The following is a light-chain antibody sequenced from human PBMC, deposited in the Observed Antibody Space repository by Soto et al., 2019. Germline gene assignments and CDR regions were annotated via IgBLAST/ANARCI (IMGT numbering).Light chain of an antibody. CDR1: QSINNY. CDR2: SAS. J-gene: IGKJ4*01. V-gene: IGKV1-39*01. CDR3: QQYNSYSQT. Sequence: DIQMTQSPASLSVSVGDRVTITCRASQSINNYLNWYQQKPGQAPKLLIRSASTLQRGVPSRFSGSGSRTDFTLAITNLQPDDIATYYCQQYNSYSQTFGGGTKVEIK.